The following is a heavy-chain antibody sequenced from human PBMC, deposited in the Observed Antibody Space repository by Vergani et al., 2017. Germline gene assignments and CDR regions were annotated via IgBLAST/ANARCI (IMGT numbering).Heavy chain of an antibody. J-gene: IGHJ4*02. CDR1: GFTFSSYS. CDR2: ISSSISTI. V-gene: IGHV3-48*02. Sequence: EVQLVESGGGLVQPGGSLRLSCAASGFTFSSYSMNWVRQAPGKGLEWVSYISSSISTIYYADSVKGRFTISRDNATNSLYMQMNSLRDEDTAVYYCARDGYSNYVGFDYWGQGTLVTVSS. D-gene: IGHD4-11*01. CDR3: ARDGYSNYVGFDY.